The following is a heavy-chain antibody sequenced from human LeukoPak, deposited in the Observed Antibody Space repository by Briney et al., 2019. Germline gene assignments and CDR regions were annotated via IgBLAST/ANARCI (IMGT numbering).Heavy chain of an antibody. V-gene: IGHV3-7*01. CDR3: VRDQGAAGDY. Sequence: GGALRVSCADPGFIFSRYWMTCVRPAPGKGLERVANIDQDGSDKLYVDSVKGRFTISRDNAKNSLYLQLNSLRAEDTAMYFCVRDQGAAGDYWGQGTLVFVSS. D-gene: IGHD6-13*01. J-gene: IGHJ4*02. CDR1: GFIFSRYW. CDR2: IDQDGSDK.